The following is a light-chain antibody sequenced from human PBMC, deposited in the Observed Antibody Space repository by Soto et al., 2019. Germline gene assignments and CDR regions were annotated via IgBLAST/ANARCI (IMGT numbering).Light chain of an antibody. J-gene: IGKJ4*01. CDR3: QQRSNWPLT. Sequence: EIVFTQSPATLSLSPGERATLSCRASQSVSSYLAWYQQRTGQAPRLLIYDASNRATGIPARFSGIGSGTDCTLSVSRLEPEDFEVYYCQQRSNWPLTFGGGTKVDIK. CDR2: DAS. V-gene: IGKV3-11*01. CDR1: QSVSSY.